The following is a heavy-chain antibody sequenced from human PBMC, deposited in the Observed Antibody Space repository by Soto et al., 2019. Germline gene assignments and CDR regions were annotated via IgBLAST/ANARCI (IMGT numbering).Heavy chain of an antibody. CDR2: INHSGST. D-gene: IGHD3-10*01. V-gene: IGHV4-34*01. Sequence: TSETLSLTCAVYGGSFSGYYWSWIRQPPGKGLEWIGEINHSGSTNYNPSLKSRVTISVDTSKNQFSLKLSSVTAADTAVYYCARCQATMVRGVIDYWGQGTLVTVS. CDR1: GGSFSGYY. CDR3: ARCQATMVRGVIDY. J-gene: IGHJ4*02.